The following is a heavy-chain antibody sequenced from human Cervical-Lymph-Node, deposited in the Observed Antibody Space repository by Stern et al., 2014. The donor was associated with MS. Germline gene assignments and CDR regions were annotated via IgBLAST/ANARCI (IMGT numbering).Heavy chain of an antibody. J-gene: IGHJ4*02. Sequence: VQLVESGGGVVQPGRSLRLSCAGSRFTFSTYGMHWVRQAPGKGLEWVALISNDGTKKCYVGSVKGRFTISRDNAKNTMYVQMNRLRDEDTAVYYCAKDRGSGWSLDYWGQGTLVTVSS. CDR1: RFTFSTYG. D-gene: IGHD6-19*01. CDR2: ISNDGTKK. V-gene: IGHV3-30*18. CDR3: AKDRGSGWSLDY.